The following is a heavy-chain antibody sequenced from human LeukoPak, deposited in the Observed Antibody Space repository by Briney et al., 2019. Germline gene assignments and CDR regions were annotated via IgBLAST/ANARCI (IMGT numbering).Heavy chain of an antibody. Sequence: ASVKVSCKASGYTFTSYYMHWVRQAPGQGLEWMGWINPNSGGTNYAQKFQGRVTMTRDTSISTAYMELSRLRADDTAAYYCATLGYCSGGSCAAFDYWGQGTLVTVSS. CDR3: ATLGYCSGGSCAAFDY. CDR2: INPNSGGT. V-gene: IGHV1-2*02. J-gene: IGHJ4*02. CDR1: GYTFTSYY. D-gene: IGHD2-15*01.